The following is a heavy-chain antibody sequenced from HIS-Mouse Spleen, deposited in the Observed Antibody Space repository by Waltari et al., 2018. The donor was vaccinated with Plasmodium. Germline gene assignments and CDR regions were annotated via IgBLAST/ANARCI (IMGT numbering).Heavy chain of an antibody. V-gene: IGHV3-30-3*01. Sequence: VQLVESGGGVVQPGRSLRLSCAASGFTFSSYAMHWVRQAPGKGLDWVAVISYDGSNKYYADSVKGRFTISRDNSKNTLYLQMNSLRAEDTAVYYCAREGGYCSGGSCYSGQGFDIWGQGTMVTVSS. D-gene: IGHD2-15*01. CDR3: AREGGYCSGGSCYSGQGFDI. CDR1: GFTFSSYA. CDR2: ISYDGSNK. J-gene: IGHJ3*02.